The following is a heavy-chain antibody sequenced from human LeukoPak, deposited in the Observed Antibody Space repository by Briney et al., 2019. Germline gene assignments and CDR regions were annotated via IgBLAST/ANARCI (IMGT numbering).Heavy chain of an antibody. CDR3: ARGYSRSWFY. CDR2: IYYSGST. Sequence: PSETLSLTCIVSGGSISSHYWSWIRHPPGKGLEWIGYIYYSGSTNYNPSLKSRVTISVDTSKNQFSLNLSSVTAADTAVYYCARGYSRSWFYWGQGTLVTVSS. CDR1: GGSISSHY. D-gene: IGHD6-13*01. V-gene: IGHV4-59*11. J-gene: IGHJ4*02.